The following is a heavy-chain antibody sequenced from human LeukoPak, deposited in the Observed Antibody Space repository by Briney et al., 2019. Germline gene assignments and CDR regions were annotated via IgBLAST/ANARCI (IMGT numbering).Heavy chain of an antibody. CDR2: INPGGGST. CDR3: ARDRGCSGGSCYYGDPGY. CDR1: GYTFTSYY. D-gene: IGHD2-15*01. J-gene: IGHJ4*02. Sequence: ASVKVSCKASGYTFTSYYMHWVRQAPGQGLEWMGIINPGGGSTSYAQKFQGRVTMTRDTSTSTVYMELSSLRSEDTAVYYCARDRGCSGGSCYYGDPGYWGQGTLVTVSS. V-gene: IGHV1-46*01.